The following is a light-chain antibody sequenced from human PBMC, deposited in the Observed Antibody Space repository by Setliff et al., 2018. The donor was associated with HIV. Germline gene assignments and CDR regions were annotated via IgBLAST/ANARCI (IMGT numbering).Light chain of an antibody. CDR3: SSYTSSSTLYV. Sequence: QSALTQPASVSGSPGQSITISCTGTNSDIGGYNYVSWYQQLPGKAPKLMIFQVINRPSGVSSRFSGSKSGNTASLTISGLQAEDEADYYCSSYTSSSTLYVFGTGTKVTVL. V-gene: IGLV2-14*01. J-gene: IGLJ1*01. CDR1: NSDIGGYNY. CDR2: QVI.